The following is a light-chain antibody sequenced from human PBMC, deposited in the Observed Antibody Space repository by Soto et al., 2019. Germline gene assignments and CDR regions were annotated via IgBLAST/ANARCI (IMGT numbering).Light chain of an antibody. V-gene: IGKV3-15*01. CDR3: QQYNDRPT. CDR2: GAS. Sequence: EIMMTQSPVTLSVSPGERATLSCRASQSVSSNLAWYQQKPGQAPRLLIYGASTRATGLPARFSGGGSGTEFTLTISSLQSEDFAIYYCQQYNDRPTFGQGTELEIK. CDR1: QSVSSN. J-gene: IGKJ2*01.